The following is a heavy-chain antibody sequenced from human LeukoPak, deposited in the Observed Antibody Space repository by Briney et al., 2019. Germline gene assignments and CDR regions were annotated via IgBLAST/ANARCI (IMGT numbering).Heavy chain of an antibody. D-gene: IGHD6-13*01. V-gene: IGHV3-23*01. CDR2: ISGSGGST. J-gene: IGHJ5*02. Sequence: KPGGSLRLSCVASGFNFRQAWMSWVRQAPGEGLEWVSAISGSGGSTYYADSVKGRFTISRDNSKNTLYLQMNSLRAEDTAVYYCAKVDIAAAANWFDPWGQGTLVTISS. CDR3: AKVDIAAAANWFDP. CDR1: GFNFRQAW.